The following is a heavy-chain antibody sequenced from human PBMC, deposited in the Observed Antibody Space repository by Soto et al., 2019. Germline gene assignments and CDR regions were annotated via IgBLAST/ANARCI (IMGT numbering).Heavy chain of an antibody. V-gene: IGHV3-30*18. CDR1: GFTFSSYD. D-gene: IGHD6-19*01. CDR2: ISYDGSNK. CDR3: AKNIAVAGTLLFAFDI. J-gene: IGHJ3*02. Sequence: GGSLRLSCAASGFTFSSYDMHWVRQAPGKGLEWVAVISYDGSNKYYADSVKGRFTISRDNSKNTLYLQMNSLRAEDTAVYYCAKNIAVAGTLLFAFDIWGQGTMVTVSS.